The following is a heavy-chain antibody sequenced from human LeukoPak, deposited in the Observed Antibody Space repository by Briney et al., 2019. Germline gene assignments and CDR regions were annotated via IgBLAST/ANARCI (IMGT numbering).Heavy chain of an antibody. CDR2: IKSKSDGGTT. V-gene: IGHV3-15*01. CDR1: TFTFSNAW. CDR3: ARHRQLVHFDY. J-gene: IGHJ4*02. D-gene: IGHD6-13*01. Sequence: GGSLRLSCAASTFTFSNAWMSWVRQAPGKGLEWVGRIKSKSDGGTTDYAAPVKGRFTISRDNSKNTLYLQMNSLRAEDTAVYYCARHRQLVHFDYWGQGTLVTVSS.